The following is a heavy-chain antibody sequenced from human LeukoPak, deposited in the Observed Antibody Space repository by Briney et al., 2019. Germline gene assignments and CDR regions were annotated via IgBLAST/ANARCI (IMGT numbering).Heavy chain of an antibody. Sequence: GGSLRLSCAASGFTFRSYWMSWVRQAPGKGLEWVANIKEDGSEKYYVDSVKGRFTISRDNSKNTLYLQMNSLRAEDTAVYYCAYYDILTGVNWFDPWGQGTLVTVSS. D-gene: IGHD3-9*01. CDR1: GFTFRSYW. CDR3: AYYDILTGVNWFDP. CDR2: IKEDGSEK. V-gene: IGHV3-7*01. J-gene: IGHJ5*02.